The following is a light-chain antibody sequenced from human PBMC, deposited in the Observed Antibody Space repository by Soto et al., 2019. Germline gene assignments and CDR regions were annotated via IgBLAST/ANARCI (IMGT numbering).Light chain of an antibody. J-gene: IGKJ1*01. CDR2: GAS. CDR3: QQCGSSPRT. V-gene: IGKV3-20*01. CDR1: QSVGSS. Sequence: PGGRATLSCRASQSVGSSLAWYQQKPGQAPRLVMYGASSRATGIPDRFSGSGSGTDFTLTISRLEAEDFAVYFCQQCGSSPRTFGQGTKVDIK.